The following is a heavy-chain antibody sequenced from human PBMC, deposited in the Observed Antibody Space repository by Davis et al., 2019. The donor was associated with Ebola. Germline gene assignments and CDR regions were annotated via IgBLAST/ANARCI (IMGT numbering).Heavy chain of an antibody. CDR2: IWYDGSNK. V-gene: IGHV3-33*01. CDR1: GFTFSSYG. J-gene: IGHJ4*02. D-gene: IGHD1-26*01. CDR3: ARDSGGRTFDY. Sequence: PGGSLRLSCAASGFTFSSYGMHWVRQAPGKGLEWVAVIWYDGSNKYYADSVKGRFTISRDNSKNTLYLQMNSLRAEDTAVYYCARDSGGRTFDYWGQGTLVTVSS.